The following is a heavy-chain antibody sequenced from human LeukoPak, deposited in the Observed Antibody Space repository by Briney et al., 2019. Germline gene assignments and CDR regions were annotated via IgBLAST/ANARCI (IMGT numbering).Heavy chain of an antibody. D-gene: IGHD3-22*01. V-gene: IGHV1-69*05. CDR2: IIPIFGTA. CDR3: ARERNYYDSSGYYYD. CDR1: GGTFSSYA. J-gene: IGHJ4*02. Sequence: SVKVSCKASGGTFSSYAISWVRQAPGQGLEWMGGIIPIFGTANYAQKFQGRVTITTDESTSTAYMELSSLRSEDTAVYYCARERNYYDSSGYYYDWGQGTLVTVSS.